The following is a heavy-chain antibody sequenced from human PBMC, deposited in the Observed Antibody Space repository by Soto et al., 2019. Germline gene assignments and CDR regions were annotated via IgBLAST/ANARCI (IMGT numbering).Heavy chain of an antibody. CDR2: IGTSGSTI. D-gene: IGHD3-3*01. CDR3: ARDQSGYLKDFDY. J-gene: IGHJ4*02. CDR1: GFTFSDYY. V-gene: IGHV3-11*01. Sequence: GGSLRLSCAASGFTFSDYYRSWIRQAPGKGLEWVSYIGTSGSTIYYADSVKGRFTISRDNAKNSLYLQMDSLRAEDTAVYYCARDQSGYLKDFDYWGQGTLVTVSS.